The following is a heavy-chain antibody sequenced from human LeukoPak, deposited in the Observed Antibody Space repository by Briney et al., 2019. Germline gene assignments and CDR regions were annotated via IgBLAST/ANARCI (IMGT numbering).Heavy chain of an antibody. CDR3: AKKGYYDGSGYYMYYFDH. Sequence: GGSLKLSCAASGFTFSIYAMSWVRQAPGKGLEWVSAISGSGGTAYYADSVKGRFTISRDNSKNTLYLQMNSLRAEDTAVYYCAKKGYYDGSGYYMYYFDHWGQGTLVTVSS. V-gene: IGHV3-23*01. D-gene: IGHD3-22*01. CDR1: GFTFSIYA. J-gene: IGHJ4*02. CDR2: ISGSGGTA.